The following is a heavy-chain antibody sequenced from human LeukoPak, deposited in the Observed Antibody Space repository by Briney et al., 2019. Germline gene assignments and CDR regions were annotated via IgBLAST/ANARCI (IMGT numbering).Heavy chain of an antibody. V-gene: IGHV4-61*05. CDR1: GGSISSSSYY. CDR3: ARAFRESTIFGVVIDAFDI. J-gene: IGHJ3*02. Sequence: SETLSLTCTVSGGSISSSSYYWGWIRQPPGKGLEWIGYIYYSGSTNYNPSLKSRVTISVDTSKNQFSLKLSSVTAADTAVYYCARAFRESTIFGVVIDAFDIWGQGTMVTVSS. D-gene: IGHD3-3*01. CDR2: IYYSGST.